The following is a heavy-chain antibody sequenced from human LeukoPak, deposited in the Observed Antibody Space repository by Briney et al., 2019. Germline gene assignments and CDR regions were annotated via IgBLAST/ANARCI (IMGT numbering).Heavy chain of an antibody. CDR2: INPNSGGT. CDR3: ARGNWNYAKFDP. V-gene: IGHV1-2*02. CDR1: GYTFTGYY. J-gene: IGHJ5*02. D-gene: IGHD1-7*01. Sequence: ASVKISCKACGYTFTGYYMHWVRQAPGQGLEWMGWINPNSGGTNYAQKFQGRVTMTRDTSISTAYMELSRLRSDDTAVYYCARGNWNYAKFDPWGQGTLVTVSS.